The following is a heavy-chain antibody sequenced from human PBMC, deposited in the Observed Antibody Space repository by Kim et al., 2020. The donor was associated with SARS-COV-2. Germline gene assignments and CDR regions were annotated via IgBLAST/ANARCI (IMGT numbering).Heavy chain of an antibody. CDR2: IKSKTDGGTT. Sequence: GGSLRLSCAASGFTFSNAWMSWVRQAPGKGLEWVGRIKSKTDGGTTDYAAPVKGRFTISRDDSKNTLYLQMNSLKTEDTAVYYCTTVLVGATIYYYYYYGMDVWGQGTTVTVSS. J-gene: IGHJ6*02. CDR3: TTVLVGATIYYYYYYGMDV. V-gene: IGHV3-15*01. D-gene: IGHD1-26*01. CDR1: GFTFSNAW.